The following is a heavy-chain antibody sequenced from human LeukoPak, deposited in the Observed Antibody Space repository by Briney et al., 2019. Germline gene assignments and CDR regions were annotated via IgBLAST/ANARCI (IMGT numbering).Heavy chain of an antibody. CDR3: ARDRARDTAMVPTHDY. V-gene: IGHV4-39*07. D-gene: IGHD5-18*01. CDR1: GGSISSSSYY. J-gene: IGHJ4*02. Sequence: TSETLSLTCTVSGGSISSSSYYWGWIRQPPGKGLEWIGSIYYSGSTYYNPSLKSRVTISVDTSKNQFSLKLSSVTAADTAVYYCARDRARDTAMVPTHDYWGQGTLVTVSS. CDR2: IYYSGST.